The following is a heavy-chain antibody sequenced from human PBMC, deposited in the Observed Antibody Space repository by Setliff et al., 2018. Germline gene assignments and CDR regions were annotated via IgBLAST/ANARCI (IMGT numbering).Heavy chain of an antibody. Sequence: PGGSLRLSCAGSGFTVSSNYITWVRQAPGKGLEWGSVIYSDDSTYYADSVKGRFTISRDNSNNALYLQMNSLRAEDTAIYYCAKGGYSGSHYFDYWGQGTLVTVSS. CDR2: IYSDDST. J-gene: IGHJ4*02. D-gene: IGHD1-26*01. CDR3: AKGGYSGSHYFDY. V-gene: IGHV3-53*01. CDR1: GFTVSSNY.